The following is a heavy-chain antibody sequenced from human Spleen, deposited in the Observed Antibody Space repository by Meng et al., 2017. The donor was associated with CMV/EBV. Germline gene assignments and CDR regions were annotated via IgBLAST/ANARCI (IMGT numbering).Heavy chain of an antibody. V-gene: IGHV3-23*01. CDR1: GFTFSTYA. J-gene: IGHJ4*02. CDR2: ISRSGLST. CDR3: AKRPELYCSSTGCYEGGAYYFDY. D-gene: IGHD2-2*01. Sequence: GESLKISCAASGFTFSTYAMRWVRQAPGKGLEWVSHISRSGLSTYFADSVKGRFTISRDNSKNTLYLQMNSLRAEDTAVYYCAKRPELYCSSTGCYEGGAYYFDYWGQGTLVTVSS.